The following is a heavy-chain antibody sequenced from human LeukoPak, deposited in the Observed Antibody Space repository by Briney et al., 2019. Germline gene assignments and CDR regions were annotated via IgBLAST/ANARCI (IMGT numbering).Heavy chain of an antibody. CDR3: ARGLGWKVTTMGLFYMDV. CDR2: INEGGDT. Sequence: SETLSLTCAVYGSSFSGFDWSCVRQAPGKGLEWIGEINEGGDTKYNPSLKSRVTLSVDTSKNEFSLKIRSVTAADTAVYYCARGLGWKVTTMGLFYMDVWGEGTTVTVSS. CDR1: GSSFSGFD. D-gene: IGHD4-11*01. J-gene: IGHJ6*03. V-gene: IGHV4-34*01.